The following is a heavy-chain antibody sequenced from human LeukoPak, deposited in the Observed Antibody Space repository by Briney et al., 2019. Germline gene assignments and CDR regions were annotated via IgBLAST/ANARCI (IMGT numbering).Heavy chain of an antibody. CDR1: GYTFTSYG. CDR3: ARALVGATDYYYYGMDV. D-gene: IGHD1-26*01. CDR2: ISAYNGNT. Sequence: GASVKVSCKASGYTFTSYGISWVRQAPGQGLEWMGWISAYNGNTNYAQKLQGRVTMTTDTSTSTAYMELRSLRSDDTAVYYCARALVGATDYYYYGMDVWGQGTTVTVSS. J-gene: IGHJ6*02. V-gene: IGHV1-18*01.